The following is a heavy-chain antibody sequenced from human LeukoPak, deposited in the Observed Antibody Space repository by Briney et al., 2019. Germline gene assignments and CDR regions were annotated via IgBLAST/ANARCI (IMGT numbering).Heavy chain of an antibody. V-gene: IGHV3-23*01. CDR1: GFTFSSYG. J-gene: IGHJ4*02. CDR3: AKDWGEYFDYVWGSFTSFDF. D-gene: IGHD3-16*01. CDR2: ISGSGHRT. Sequence: GGSLRLSCAASGFTFSSYGVSWVRQAPGKGLEWVSGISGSGHRTCYADSVKGRFTISRDNSKNTLYLQMNSLRAEDTAVYYCAKDWGEYFDYVWGSFTSFDFWGQGTLVTVSS.